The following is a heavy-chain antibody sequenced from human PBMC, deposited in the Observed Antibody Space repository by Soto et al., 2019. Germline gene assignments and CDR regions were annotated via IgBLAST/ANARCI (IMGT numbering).Heavy chain of an antibody. Sequence: PGGSLRLSCAASGFTFSNYSMNWVRQAPGKGLEWVSYISSSSLTIYYADSVKGRFTISRDNAKNSLYLQMNSLRAEDTAVYYCARSGYCSSTSCYGDFDYWGQGTLVTVSS. V-gene: IGHV3-48*01. CDR2: ISSSSLTI. CDR1: GFTFSNYS. D-gene: IGHD2-2*01. J-gene: IGHJ4*02. CDR3: ARSGYCSSTSCYGDFDY.